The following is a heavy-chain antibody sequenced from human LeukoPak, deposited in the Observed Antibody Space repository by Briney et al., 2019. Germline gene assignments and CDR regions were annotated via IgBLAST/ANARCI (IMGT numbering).Heavy chain of an antibody. CDR1: GGSISSSSYY. D-gene: IGHD4-17*01. CDR2: IYYSGST. J-gene: IGHJ4*02. CDR3: ARKIYGDYNRFDY. V-gene: IGHV4-39*07. Sequence: SETLSLTCTVSGGSISSSSYYWGWIRQPPGKGLEWIGSIYYSGSTYYNPSLKSRVTISVDKSKNQFSLKLYSVTAADTAVYYCARKIYGDYNRFDYWGQGTLVTVSS.